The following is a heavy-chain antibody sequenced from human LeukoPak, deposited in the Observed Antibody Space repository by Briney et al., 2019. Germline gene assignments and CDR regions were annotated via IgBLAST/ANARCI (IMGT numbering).Heavy chain of an antibody. CDR1: GFTFSSYS. CDR2: ISSSSTYI. Sequence: GGSLRPSCAASGFTFSSYSMNWVRQAPGKGLEWVSYISSSSTYIYYADSVKGRFTISRDNAKNSLYLQMNSLRAEDTAVYYCAREDSYGFGIDYWGQGTLVTVSA. CDR3: AREDSYGFGIDY. D-gene: IGHD5-18*01. J-gene: IGHJ4*02. V-gene: IGHV3-21*01.